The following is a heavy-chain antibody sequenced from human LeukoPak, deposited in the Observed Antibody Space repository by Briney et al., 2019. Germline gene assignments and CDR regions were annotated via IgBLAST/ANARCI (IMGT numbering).Heavy chain of an antibody. Sequence: SETLSLTCTVSGVSISSGGHYWSWIRQRPGKGLEWIGYINYSGSTYYNPSLKSRVSISLDTSKNQFSLKLSSVAAADTAVYYCARENDVTGNALDVWGQGTTVTVSS. V-gene: IGHV4-31*03. CDR3: ARENDVTGNALDV. CDR2: INYSGST. D-gene: IGHD2-2*01. CDR1: GVSISSGGHY. J-gene: IGHJ6*02.